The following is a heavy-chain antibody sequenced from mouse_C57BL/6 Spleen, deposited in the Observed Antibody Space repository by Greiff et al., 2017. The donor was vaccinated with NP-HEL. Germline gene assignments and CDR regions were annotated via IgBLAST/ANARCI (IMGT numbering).Heavy chain of an antibody. CDR3: AKEFFHYYGSSSFAY. Sequence: EVQGVESGGGLVKPGGSLKLSCAASGFTFSDYGMHWVRQAPEKGLEWVAYISSGSSTIYYADTVKGRFTISRDNAKNTLFLQMNSLRSEDTAMYYCAKEFFHYYGSSSFAYWGQGTLVTVSA. V-gene: IGHV5-17*01. J-gene: IGHJ3*01. CDR1: GFTFSDYG. CDR2: ISSGSSTI. D-gene: IGHD1-1*01.